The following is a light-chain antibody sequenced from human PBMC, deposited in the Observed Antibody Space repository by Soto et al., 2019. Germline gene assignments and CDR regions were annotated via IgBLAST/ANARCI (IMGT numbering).Light chain of an antibody. CDR1: QSVRSH. V-gene: IGKV3-15*01. J-gene: IGKJ4*01. CDR2: GAS. Sequence: EIVLTQSPGTLSLSPGERATLSCRASQSVRSHLAWYQQKPGQAPSLLIFGASTRATGVPDRFSGGESGTEFTLTISSLQSEDVAVYFCQQYNDWPRTFGGGTKVDIK. CDR3: QQYNDWPRT.